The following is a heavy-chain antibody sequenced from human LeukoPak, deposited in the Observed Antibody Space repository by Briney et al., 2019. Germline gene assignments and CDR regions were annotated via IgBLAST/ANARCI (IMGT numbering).Heavy chain of an antibody. CDR2: INSDGSST. CDR1: GFTFSSYW. D-gene: IGHD3-9*01. V-gene: IGHV3-74*01. CDR3: AKDAANYDILTGYYSGIDY. Sequence: PGGSLRLSCAASGFTFSSYWMHWVRQAPGKGLVWVSRINSDGSSTSYADSVKGRFTISRDNAKNTLYLQMNSLRAEDMAVYYCAKDAANYDILTGYYSGIDYWGQGTLVTVSS. J-gene: IGHJ4*02.